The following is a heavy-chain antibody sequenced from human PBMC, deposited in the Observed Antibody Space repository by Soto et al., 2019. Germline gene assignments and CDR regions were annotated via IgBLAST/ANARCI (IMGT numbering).Heavy chain of an antibody. V-gene: IGHV1-18*01. CDR3: ARDGITGTERLDP. CDR2: ISAYNANT. Sequence: QVQLVQSGAEVKKPGASVKVSCKASGYTFVNHGISWVRQAPGQGLEWMGWISAYNANTNYAQKFQDRVTLTTDTSSNSAEMELKSLTSDDTAVYYCARDGITGTERLDPWGQGTLVTVSS. CDR1: GYTFVNHG. D-gene: IGHD1-1*01. J-gene: IGHJ5*02.